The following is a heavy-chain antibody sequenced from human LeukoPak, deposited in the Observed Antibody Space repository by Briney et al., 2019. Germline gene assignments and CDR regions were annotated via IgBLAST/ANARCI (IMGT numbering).Heavy chain of an antibody. CDR1: GFTLSSYE. J-gene: IGHJ4*02. CDR3: AREGAYDSSGYYQTDY. Sequence: GGSLSLSCAASGFTLSSYEMNWVRQAPGKGLEWVSYISSSGSTIYYADSVKGRFTISRDNAKNSLYLQMNSLRAEDTAVYYCAREGAYDSSGYYQTDYWGQGTLVTVSS. CDR2: ISSSGSTI. D-gene: IGHD3-22*01. V-gene: IGHV3-48*03.